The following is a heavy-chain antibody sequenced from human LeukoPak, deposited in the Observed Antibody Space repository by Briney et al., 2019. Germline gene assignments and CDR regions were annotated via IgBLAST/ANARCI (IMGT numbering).Heavy chain of an antibody. Sequence: PGGSLRLSCTASGFTFSTYVIHWVRQAPGKGLEWVAVMSYDGSNENYLDSVKGRFTISRDNAKNSLFLQMNRLRVEDTAVYYCARDGDFWSAQGAFDIWGQGTMVTVSS. J-gene: IGHJ3*02. D-gene: IGHD3-3*01. V-gene: IGHV3-30-3*01. CDR3: ARDGDFWSAQGAFDI. CDR2: MSYDGSNE. CDR1: GFTFSTYV.